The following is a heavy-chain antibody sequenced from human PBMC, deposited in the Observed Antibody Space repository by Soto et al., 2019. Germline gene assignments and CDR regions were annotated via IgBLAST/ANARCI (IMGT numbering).Heavy chain of an antibody. V-gene: IGHV1-69*12. D-gene: IGHD2-15*01. Sequence: QVQLVQSGAEVKKPGSSVKVSCKASGGTFSSYAISWVRQAPGQGLEWMGGIIPIFGTANYAQKFQGRVTITADESTSTAYMELSSLSSEDTAVYYCARDQDVGNYHGMAVWGQGTTVTVSS. CDR3: ARDQDVGNYHGMAV. CDR2: IIPIFGTA. CDR1: GGTFSSYA. J-gene: IGHJ6*02.